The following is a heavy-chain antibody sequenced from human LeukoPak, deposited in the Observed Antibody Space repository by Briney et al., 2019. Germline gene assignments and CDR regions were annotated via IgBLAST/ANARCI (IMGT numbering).Heavy chain of an antibody. J-gene: IGHJ3*02. CDR2: INGDGSNT. Sequence: GGSLRLSCAASAFTFSSHWMHWVRQAQGKGLVWVSRINGDGSNTTYADSVKGRFTISRDNAKNTLYLQMNSLRAEDTAVYHCARSKSWYSTDAFYIWGQGTMVTVSS. CDR3: ARSKSWYSTDAFYI. D-gene: IGHD6-13*01. CDR1: AFTFSSHW. V-gene: IGHV3-74*03.